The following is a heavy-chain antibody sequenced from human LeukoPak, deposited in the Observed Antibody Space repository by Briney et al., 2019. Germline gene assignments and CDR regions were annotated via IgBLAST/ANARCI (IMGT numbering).Heavy chain of an antibody. CDR2: ISWNSGSI. J-gene: IGHJ6*02. V-gene: IGHV3-9*01. CDR3: AKDTGPNYYYGMDV. Sequence: GGSLRLSCAASGFTFDDYAMHWVRQAPGKGLEWVSGISWNSGSIGYADSVKGRLTISRDNAKNSLYLQMNSLRAEDTALYYCAKDTGPNYYYGMDVWGQGTTVTVSS. CDR1: GFTFDDYA.